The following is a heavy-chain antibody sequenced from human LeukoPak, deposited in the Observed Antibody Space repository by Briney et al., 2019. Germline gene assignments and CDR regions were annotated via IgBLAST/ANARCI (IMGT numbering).Heavy chain of an antibody. CDR2: ISSSGSYK. V-gene: IGHV3-21*01. CDR1: GFTFSSFS. CDR3: ARGLSSG. D-gene: IGHD6-19*01. J-gene: IGHJ4*02. Sequence: GGSLRLSCAASGFTFSSFSMNWVRQAPGKGLEWVSSISSSGSYKYYADSVKGRFTISRDNAKNSLYLQMNSLRAEDTAVYYCARGLSSGWGQGTLVTVSS.